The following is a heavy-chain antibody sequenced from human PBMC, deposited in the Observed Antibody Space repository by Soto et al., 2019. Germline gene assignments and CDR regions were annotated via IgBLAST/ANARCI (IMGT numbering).Heavy chain of an antibody. J-gene: IGHJ3*02. CDR2: IYYSGSS. D-gene: IGHD4-17*01. CDR3: ARSPWMTTVTPYGAFDI. V-gene: IGHV4-39*01. Sequence: SETLSLTCTVSGGSISSSSYYWGWIRQPPGKGLEWIVSIYYSGSSYYNPSLKSRVPISVDTSKNQFSLKLSSVTAADTAVYYCARSPWMTTVTPYGAFDIWGQGTMVTVSS. CDR1: GGSISSSSYY.